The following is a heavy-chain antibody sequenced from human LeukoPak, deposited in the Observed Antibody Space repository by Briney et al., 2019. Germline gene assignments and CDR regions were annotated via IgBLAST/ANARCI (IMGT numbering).Heavy chain of an antibody. D-gene: IGHD2-2*01. J-gene: IGHJ5*02. CDR1: GFTFTNAY. CDR3: GTDLKYGGCVSPYCYAGFWFDP. CDR2: IRNKADGGTT. V-gene: IGHV3-15*01. Sequence: GGSLRLSCAASGFTFTNAYMSWLRQAPGKGLEWVALIRNKADGGTTDYAAPVQGRFTISRDDSKTTLYLQMNSLKTEHTAVYYCGTDLKYGGCVSPYCYAGFWFDPRGQGTLVTVSS.